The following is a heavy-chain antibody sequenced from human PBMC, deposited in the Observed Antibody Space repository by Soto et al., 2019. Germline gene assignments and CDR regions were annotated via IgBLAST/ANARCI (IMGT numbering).Heavy chain of an antibody. V-gene: IGHV4-30-2*01. D-gene: IGHD6-13*01. J-gene: IGHJ4*02. CDR1: GGSISSGGYS. CDR3: ARFGIAAAGIPLGFDY. Sequence: SETLSLTCAVSGGSISSGGYSWSWIRQPPGKGLEWIGYIYHSGSTYYNPSLKSRVTISVDRSKNQFSLKLSSVTAADTAVYYCARFGIAAAGIPLGFDYRGQGTLVTVSS. CDR2: IYHSGST.